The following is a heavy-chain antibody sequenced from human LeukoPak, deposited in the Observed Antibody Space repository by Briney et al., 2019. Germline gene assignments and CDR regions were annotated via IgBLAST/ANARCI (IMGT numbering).Heavy chain of an antibody. V-gene: IGHV1-18*01. CDR1: GYTFTSYG. D-gene: IGHD6-13*01. CDR2: ISAYNDNT. Sequence: ASVKLCCTASGYTFTSYGISWVRQAPGQGLEWMGWISAYNDNTKYAQKLQGKVTMTTDTSTSTAYMELRSLRSDDTAVYYCARGLAAAGRSPFDYWGQGTLVTVSS. CDR3: ARGLAAAGRSPFDY. J-gene: IGHJ4*02.